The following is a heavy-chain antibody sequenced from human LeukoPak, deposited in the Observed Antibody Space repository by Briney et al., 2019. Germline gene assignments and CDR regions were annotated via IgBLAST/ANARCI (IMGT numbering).Heavy chain of an antibody. Sequence: GESLKISCKVSGYTFSSYWIGWVRQMPGEGLEWMGIIYPCDSDTRYSPSFQGQVTISPDTTISTAYLQWTSLKASDTAMYYCARSTGGTGPADYWGEGTLVTVSS. D-gene: IGHD2-8*02. J-gene: IGHJ4*02. CDR1: GYTFSSYW. CDR3: ARSTGGTGPADY. CDR2: IYPCDSDT. V-gene: IGHV5-51*01.